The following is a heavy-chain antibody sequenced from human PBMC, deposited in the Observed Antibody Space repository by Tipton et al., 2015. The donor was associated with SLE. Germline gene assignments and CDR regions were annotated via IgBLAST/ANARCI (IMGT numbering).Heavy chain of an antibody. D-gene: IGHD3-22*01. J-gene: IGHJ2*01. Sequence: QVQLVQSGAEVKKPGASVKVSCKVSGYTLTELCIHWFRQTPAKGLAWMGGFDPEDGETIYAQKFQGRLTMTEDTETAYMELSSLRYEDTAVYYCATPDRSYYDSSGPKLGWYFDLWGRGTLVTVSS. CDR2: FDPEDGET. CDR3: ATPDRSYYDSSGPKLGWYFDL. CDR1: GYTLTELC. V-gene: IGHV1-24*01.